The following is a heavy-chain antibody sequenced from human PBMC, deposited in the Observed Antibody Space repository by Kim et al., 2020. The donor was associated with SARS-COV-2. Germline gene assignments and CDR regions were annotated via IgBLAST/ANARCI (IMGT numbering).Heavy chain of an antibody. Sequence: GGSLRLSCAASGFTVSSNFMTWVRQAPGKGLEWVSIIYSGGEADYVDSVKGRFTISRDRSRATLYLQMNSLRVADTAVYYCTRDRPGTYLDYCGQGTLV. CDR3: TRDRPGTYLDY. CDR1: GFTVSSNF. V-gene: IGHV3-53*01. J-gene: IGHJ4*02. D-gene: IGHD1-1*01. CDR2: IYSGGEA.